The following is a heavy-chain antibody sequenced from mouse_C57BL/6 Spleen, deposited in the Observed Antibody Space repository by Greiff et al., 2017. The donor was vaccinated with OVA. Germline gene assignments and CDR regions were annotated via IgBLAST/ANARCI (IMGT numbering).Heavy chain of an antibody. CDR2: IRSKSNNYAT. D-gene: IGHD2-4*01. CDR1: GFSFNTYA. J-gene: IGHJ3*01. V-gene: IGHV10-1*01. Sequence: EVQGVESGGGLVQPKGSLKLSCAASGFSFNTYAMNWVRQAPGKGLEWVARIRSKSNNYATYYADSVKDRFTISRDDSESMLYLQMNNLKTEDTAMYYCVGSYDYDSAWFAYWGQGTLVTVSA. CDR3: VGSYDYDSAWFAY.